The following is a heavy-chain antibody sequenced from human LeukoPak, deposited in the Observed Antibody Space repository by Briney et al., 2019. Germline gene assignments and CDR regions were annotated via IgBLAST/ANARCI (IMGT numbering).Heavy chain of an antibody. J-gene: IGHJ6*02. V-gene: IGHV3-30-3*01. Sequence: GGSLRLSCAASGFTFRNYVIHWVRQAPGKGLKWVAVTSSDLNVKLYVDSVKGRFTISRDNAKNSLYLQMNSLRAEDTAVYYCARVRYGMDVWGQGTTVTVSS. CDR2: TSSDLNVK. CDR3: ARVRYGMDV. CDR1: GFTFRNYV.